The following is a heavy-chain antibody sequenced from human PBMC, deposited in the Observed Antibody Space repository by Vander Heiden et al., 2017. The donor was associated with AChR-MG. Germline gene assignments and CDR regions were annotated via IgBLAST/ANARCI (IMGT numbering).Heavy chain of an antibody. CDR1: GFTFSTYE. V-gene: IGHV3-48*03. CDR3: ARRYCSSSSCLFDY. D-gene: IGHD2-2*01. J-gene: IGHJ4*02. Sequence: EVQLVESGGGLVQPGGSLRLSCEASGFTFSTYERTWVRHPPGKGLEWVSHISGGSNTIHYADYVKGRFTVSRDNAKNSLYLQMNSLRAEDTAVYYCARRYCSSSSCLFDYWGQGTLVTVSA. CDR2: ISGGSNTI.